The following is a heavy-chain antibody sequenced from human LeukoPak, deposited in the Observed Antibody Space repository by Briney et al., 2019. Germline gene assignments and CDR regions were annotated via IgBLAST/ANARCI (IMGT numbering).Heavy chain of an antibody. Sequence: SGTLSLTCAVSGGSINSSNWWSWVRRPPGKRLEWIGEIYHSGSTNYNPSLKSRVTISVDKSKNQFSLKLSSVTAADTAVYYCARVPAVSGKGFDYWGQGTLVTVSS. D-gene: IGHD5/OR15-5a*01. J-gene: IGHJ4*02. CDR3: ARVPAVSGKGFDY. V-gene: IGHV4-4*02. CDR2: IYHSGST. CDR1: GGSINSSNW.